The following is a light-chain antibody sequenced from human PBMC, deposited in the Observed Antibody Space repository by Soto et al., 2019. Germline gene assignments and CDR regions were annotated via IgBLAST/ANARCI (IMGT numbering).Light chain of an antibody. J-gene: IGKJ5*01. CDR2: GAS. CDR3: QQYGSSPPT. CDR1: QSVSSSF. V-gene: IGKV3-20*01. Sequence: EIVLTQSPGTLSLSPEERATLSCRASQSVSSSFLAWYQQKPGQAPRLLIYGASSRATGIPDRFSGSGSGKDFTLTISRLEPEDFAVYYCQQYGSSPPTCGQGTRLEIK.